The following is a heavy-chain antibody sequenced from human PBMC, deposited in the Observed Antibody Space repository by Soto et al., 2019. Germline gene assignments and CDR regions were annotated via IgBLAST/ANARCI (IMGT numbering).Heavy chain of an antibody. CDR3: ARDSSGRQYYGMDV. J-gene: IGHJ6*02. V-gene: IGHV3-48*02. D-gene: IGHD3-22*01. CDR2: ITTTSSTM. CDR1: GFIFSDYS. Sequence: GGSLRLSCTPSGFIFSDYSMNWVRQAPGKGLEWISYITTTSSTMYYADSVQGRFTISRDNAKNSLYLQMNSLGDEDTAVYYCARDSSGRQYYGMDVWGQGTTVTVSS.